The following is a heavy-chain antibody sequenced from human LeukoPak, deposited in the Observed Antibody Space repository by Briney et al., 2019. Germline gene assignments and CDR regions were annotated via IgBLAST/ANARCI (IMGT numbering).Heavy chain of an antibody. CDR1: GGSFSGYY. J-gene: IGHJ4*02. D-gene: IGHD3-10*01. CDR2: INHSGST. CDR3: ARVKRITMVQGPLQGVDY. V-gene: IGHV4-34*01. Sequence: SETLSLTCAVYGGSFSGYYWSWIRQPPGKGLEWIGEINHSGSTNYNPSLKSRVTISVDTSKNQFSLKLSSVTAADTAVYYCARVKRITMVQGPLQGVDYWGQGTLVTVSS.